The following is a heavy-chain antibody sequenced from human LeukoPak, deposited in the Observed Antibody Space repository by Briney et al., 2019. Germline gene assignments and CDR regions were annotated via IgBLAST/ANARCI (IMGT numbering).Heavy chain of an antibody. Sequence: GGSLRLSCTASGFTFGDYAMSWVRQAPGKGLEWVSAISGSGGSTYYADSVKGRFTISRDNSKNTLYLQMNSLRAEDTAVYYCAKIAVAGTVDYWGQGTLVTVSS. CDR1: GFTFGDYA. CDR2: ISGSGGST. V-gene: IGHV3-23*01. D-gene: IGHD6-19*01. CDR3: AKIAVAGTVDY. J-gene: IGHJ4*02.